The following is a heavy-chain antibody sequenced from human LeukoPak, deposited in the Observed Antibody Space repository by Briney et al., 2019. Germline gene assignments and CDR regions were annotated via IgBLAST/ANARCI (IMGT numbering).Heavy chain of an antibody. J-gene: IGHJ5*02. CDR1: GGSFSGYY. D-gene: IGHD3-10*01. Sequence: SETLSLTCAVYGGSFSGYYWSWIRQPPGKGLEWIGEINHSGSTNYNPSLKSRVTISVDTSKNQFSLKLSSVTAADTAVYYCARGRGIRRNRQTNWFDPWGQGTLVTVSS. CDR3: ARGRGIRRNRQTNWFDP. CDR2: INHSGST. V-gene: IGHV4-34*01.